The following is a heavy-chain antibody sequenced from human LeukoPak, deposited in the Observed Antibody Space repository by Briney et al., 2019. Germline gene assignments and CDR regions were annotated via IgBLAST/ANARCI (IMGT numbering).Heavy chain of an antibody. J-gene: IGHJ4*02. Sequence: SETLSLTCTVSGGSLSSYYWSWIRQPPGGGLEYLGNIYYTGRANYNPSLKSRVTMSVDTSKNQFSLKLASVTAADTAVYYCARHLGVGTYPLDSWGQGTLVTVSS. CDR1: GGSLSSYY. D-gene: IGHD3-3*01. CDR2: IYYTGRA. CDR3: ARHLGVGTYPLDS. V-gene: IGHV4-59*08.